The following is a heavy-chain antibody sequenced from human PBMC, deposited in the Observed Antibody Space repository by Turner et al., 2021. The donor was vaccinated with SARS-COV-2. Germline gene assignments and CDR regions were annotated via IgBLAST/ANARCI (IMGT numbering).Heavy chain of an antibody. V-gene: IGHV4-59*01. CDR1: GVSISTDC. CDR2: ICYSGST. CDR3: ARFKLGIGYNWFDP. Sequence: QVQLQESGPGLVNPSETLSLTCTVSGVSISTDCWSWVRQSPEKGLEWIAYICYSGSTHYNPSLKSRVTISLDTSKKQFSVKPSSVTAADTAVYYCARFKLGIGYNWFDPWGQGTLVTVSS. D-gene: IGHD6-19*01. J-gene: IGHJ5*02.